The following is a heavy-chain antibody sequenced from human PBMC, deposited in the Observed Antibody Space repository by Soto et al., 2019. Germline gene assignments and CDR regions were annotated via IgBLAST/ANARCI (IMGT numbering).Heavy chain of an antibody. CDR2: VYSSGST. CDR3: ERGVRRLPRRNVRAYIAFNV. V-gene: IGHV4-59*01. CDR1: GGSISNFY. D-gene: IGHD2-15*01. J-gene: IGHJ3*01. Sequence: PSETLSLTCTVSGGSISNFYWSCIRQPPGEGLEWMGYVYSSGSTKYNPSLQSRVTISVDTSKNQFSLNLRSVNAADTAVYYCERGVRRLPRRNVRAYIAFNVGGPGTRVTVSS.